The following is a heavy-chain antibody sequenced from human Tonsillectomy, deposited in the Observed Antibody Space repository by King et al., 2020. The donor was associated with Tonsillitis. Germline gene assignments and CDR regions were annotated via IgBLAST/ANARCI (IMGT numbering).Heavy chain of an antibody. CDR3: AKVRGGNTINRAFDI. CDR1: GFPFDDYA. D-gene: IGHD5-12*01. V-gene: IGHV3-9*01. Sequence: VQLVESGGGLVQPGRSLRLSCAASGFPFDDYAMHWVRQAPGKGLEWVSGISWNSGGIGYADSVKGRFTISRDNAKNSLYLQMNSLRAEDTALYYCAKVRGGNTINRAFDIWGQGTMVTVSS. J-gene: IGHJ3*02. CDR2: ISWNSGGI.